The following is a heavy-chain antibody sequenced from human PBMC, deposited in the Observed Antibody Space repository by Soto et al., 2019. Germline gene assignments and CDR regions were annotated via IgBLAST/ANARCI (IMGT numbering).Heavy chain of an antibody. J-gene: IGHJ5*02. V-gene: IGHV4-4*02. CDR1: GGSISSINW. CDR3: ARSSGVSATNWFDA. Sequence: QVHLQESGPGLVKPSGTLSLTCGVSGGSISSINWWSWVRQTPGKGLEWIGEIYYSVSTNYNPSLTSRVTMSIDKSKNQFFLNLTSVTAADTALYYCARSSGVSATNWFDAWGQGTLVTVSS. D-gene: IGHD3-10*01. CDR2: IYYSVST.